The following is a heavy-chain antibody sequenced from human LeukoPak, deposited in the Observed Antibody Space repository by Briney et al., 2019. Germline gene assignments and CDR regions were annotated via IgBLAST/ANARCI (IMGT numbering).Heavy chain of an antibody. D-gene: IGHD2-21*02. CDR2: IDWDDDK. Sequence: SGPALVKPTQTLTLTCTFSGFSLSTSGMCVSWIRQPPGKSLEWLARIDWDDDKFYSTSLRTRLTISKDTSRNLVVLSMTNMDPVDTATYYCAGVTSHNYFDYWGQGTLVTVSS. CDR1: GFSLSTSGMC. V-gene: IGHV2-70*17. J-gene: IGHJ4*02. CDR3: AGVTSHNYFDY.